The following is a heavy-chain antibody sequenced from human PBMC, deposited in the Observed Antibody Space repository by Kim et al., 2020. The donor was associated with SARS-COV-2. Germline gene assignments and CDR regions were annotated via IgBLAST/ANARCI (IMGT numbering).Heavy chain of an antibody. V-gene: IGHV4-4*02. CDR1: GGSISSSNW. Sequence: SETLSLTCAVSGGSISSSNWWSWVRQPPGKGLEWIGEIYHSGSTNYNPSLKRRVTISVDKSKNQFSLKLSSVTAADTAVYYCARDKYYDFQGGSDYWGQGTLVTVSS. CDR3: ARDKYYDFQGGSDY. CDR2: IYHSGST. D-gene: IGHD3-3*01. J-gene: IGHJ4*02.